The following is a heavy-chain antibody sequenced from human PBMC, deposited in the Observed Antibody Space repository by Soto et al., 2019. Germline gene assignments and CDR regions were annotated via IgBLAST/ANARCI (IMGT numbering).Heavy chain of an antibody. CDR1: GDSVSNDNYY. V-gene: IGHV4-61*01. Sequence: QVQLQESGPGLVKPSETLSLTCAVSGDSVSNDNYYWSWIRQPPGKGLEWIGYIYYSGTTNYNSYHKSRRSLSVDMSKNQFSLKLASVTAADTAVYFCARSQRGRTAFTFDYWGQGALVTVSS. J-gene: IGHJ4*02. CDR3: ARSQRGRTAFTFDY. D-gene: IGHD3-16*01. CDR2: IYYSGTT.